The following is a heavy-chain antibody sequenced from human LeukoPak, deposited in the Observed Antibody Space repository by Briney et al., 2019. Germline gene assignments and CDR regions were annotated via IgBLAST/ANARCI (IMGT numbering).Heavy chain of an antibody. D-gene: IGHD6-19*01. Sequence: GGSLRLSCAASGFTFSGSVMHWVRHASGKGLEWVGRITSKPNSYATVYAASVKGRFTISSDDSKNTAYLQLNSLKIEDTAVYYCTGGSGWYSPDYWGQGTLVTVSS. CDR3: TGGSGWYSPDY. CDR2: ITSKPNSYAT. J-gene: IGHJ4*02. CDR1: GFTFSGSV. V-gene: IGHV3-73*01.